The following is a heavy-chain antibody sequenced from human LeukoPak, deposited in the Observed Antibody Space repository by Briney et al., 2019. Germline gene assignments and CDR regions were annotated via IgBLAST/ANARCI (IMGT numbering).Heavy chain of an antibody. Sequence: GGSLRLSCAASGFTFSSYSMNWVRQAPGKGLEWVSSISSGSTYMYYADSVKGRFTISRDNAQSSMYLQMNSLRAEDTAVYYCGRVGGRSKAAKGDAFDIWGQGTMVTVSS. V-gene: IGHV3-21*01. CDR2: ISSGSTYM. D-gene: IGHD6-6*01. CDR3: GRVGGRSKAAKGDAFDI. CDR1: GFTFSSYS. J-gene: IGHJ3*02.